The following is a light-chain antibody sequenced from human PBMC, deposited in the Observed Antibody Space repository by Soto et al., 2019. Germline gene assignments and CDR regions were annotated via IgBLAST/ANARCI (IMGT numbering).Light chain of an antibody. J-gene: IGLJ3*02. CDR2: EVS. V-gene: IGLV2-8*01. CDR1: SSDVGGYNY. CDR3: SSYAGSSGV. Sequence: QSVLTQPPSASGSPGQSVTISCTGTSSDVGGYNYVSWYQQHPGKAPKLMIYEVSKRPSGVPDRFSGSKSGNTASLTVSGLQAEDEADYYCSSYAGSSGVFDGGTKLTVL.